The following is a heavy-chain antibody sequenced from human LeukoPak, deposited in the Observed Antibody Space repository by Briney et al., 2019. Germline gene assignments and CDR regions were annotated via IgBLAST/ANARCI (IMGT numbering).Heavy chain of an antibody. CDR3: AREYDFWSGASYYYYYYMDV. J-gene: IGHJ6*03. CDR2: IYGSGGT. Sequence: SETLSLTCTVSGASISSSSYYWGWVRQPPGKGLECLAYIYGSGGTNYNPSLNSRVTISLDTANNQFSLNLSSVTAADTAVYYCAREYDFWSGASYYYYYYMDVWGKGTTVTVSS. V-gene: IGHV4-61*05. CDR1: GASISSSSYY. D-gene: IGHD3-3*01.